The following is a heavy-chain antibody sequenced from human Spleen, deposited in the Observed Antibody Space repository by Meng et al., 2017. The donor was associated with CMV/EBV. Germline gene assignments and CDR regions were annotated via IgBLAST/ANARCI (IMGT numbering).Heavy chain of an antibody. CDR2: IRGRVGST. D-gene: IGHD3-10*01. CDR1: GFTFSTHA. J-gene: IGHJ3*02. CDR3: AKGSPDAFDI. V-gene: IGHV3-23*01. Sequence: GESLKISCAASGFTFSTHAMSWVRQAPGRGLEWVSIIRGRVGSTYYADSVKGRFTISRDNSKNTLYLQMNSLRAEDTAVYYCAKGSPDAFDIWGQGTLVTVSS.